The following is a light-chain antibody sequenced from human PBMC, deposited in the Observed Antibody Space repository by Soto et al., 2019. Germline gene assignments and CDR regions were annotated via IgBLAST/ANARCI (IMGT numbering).Light chain of an antibody. J-gene: IGKJ2*01. CDR3: QLYGSARYT. CDR2: GVS. V-gene: IGKV3-20*01. Sequence: EVVLTQSPGTLALSPGERATLSCRASQSVSSGYLAWYQQKPGQAPRVVIYGVSGRAAGIPDRFRGSGSGTDFTLTISRLEPEDFAVYYCQLYGSARYTFGQGTKLEI. CDR1: QSVSSGY.